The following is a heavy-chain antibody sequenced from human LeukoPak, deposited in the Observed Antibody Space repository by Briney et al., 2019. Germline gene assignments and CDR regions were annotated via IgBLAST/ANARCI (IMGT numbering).Heavy chain of an antibody. CDR2: IYYSGST. CDR3: ASSGLAVAGLLYYYMDV. V-gene: IGHV4-59*01. D-gene: IGHD6-19*01. J-gene: IGHJ6*03. CDR1: GGSISSYY. Sequence: SETLSLTCTVSGGSISSYYWSWLRQPPGKGLEWIGCIYYSGSTNYNPSLKSRVTISVDTSKNQFSLKLSSVTAADTAVYYCASSGLAVAGLLYYYMDVWGEGTTVTLSS.